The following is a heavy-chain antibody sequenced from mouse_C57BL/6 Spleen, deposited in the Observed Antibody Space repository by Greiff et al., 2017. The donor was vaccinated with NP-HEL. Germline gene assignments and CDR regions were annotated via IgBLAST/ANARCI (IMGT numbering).Heavy chain of an antibody. J-gene: IGHJ2*01. Sequence: QVQLQQPGAELVRPGTSVKLSCKASGYTFTGYWMHWVKQRPGQGLEWIGVIDPSDSYTNYNQKSTGKATLTVYTSSCIAYMQLSSLTSADSAVYYWAPYGDGSFDDWGQGTTRTVSS. D-gene: IGHD2-13*01. CDR3: APYGDGSFDD. CDR1: GYTFTGYW. V-gene: IGHV1-59*01. CDR2: IDPSDSYT.